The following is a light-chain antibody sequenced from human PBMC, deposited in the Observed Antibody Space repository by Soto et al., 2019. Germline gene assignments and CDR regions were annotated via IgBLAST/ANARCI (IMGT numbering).Light chain of an antibody. V-gene: IGKV1-39*01. CDR1: QSISSY. Sequence: DIQMTQSPSSLSASVGDRVTITCRASQSISSYLNWYQQKPGKAPKLLIYAASSLQSGVTSRFSGGGSGTDFTLTISSLQPEDFATYYCQQSYSTPVFGQGTKLEIK. CDR2: AAS. CDR3: QQSYSTPV. J-gene: IGKJ2*01.